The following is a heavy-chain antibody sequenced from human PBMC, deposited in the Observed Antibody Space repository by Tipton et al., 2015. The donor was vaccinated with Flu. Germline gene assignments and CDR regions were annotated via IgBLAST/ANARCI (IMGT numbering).Heavy chain of an antibody. CDR3: GRGRIAARHDY. D-gene: IGHD6-6*01. CDR1: GASISSFY. CDR2: IYYSGST. Sequence: TLSLTCTVSGASISSFYWSWIRQPPGKGLEWIGYIYYSGSTYYNPSLKSRVTMSLDTSKNQFSLKLSSVTAADTAVYYCGRGRIAARHDYWGQGTLVTVSS. J-gene: IGHJ4*02. V-gene: IGHV4-59*12.